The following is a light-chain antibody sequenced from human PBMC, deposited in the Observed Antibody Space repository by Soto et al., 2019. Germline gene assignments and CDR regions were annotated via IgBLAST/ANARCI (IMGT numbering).Light chain of an antibody. CDR2: VNS. J-gene: IGLJ2*01. CDR3: QSYDSIVSEVV. CDR1: SSNIGASYD. V-gene: IGLV1-40*01. Sequence: QSALKQPPSVSGAPGQRVTISCTGSSSNIGASYDVHWYQPLPGTDPKLLIYVNSTRPSGVPDRFSGSKSGTSASLAITVLQADDEADYYCQSYDSIVSEVVFGGGTMLTVL.